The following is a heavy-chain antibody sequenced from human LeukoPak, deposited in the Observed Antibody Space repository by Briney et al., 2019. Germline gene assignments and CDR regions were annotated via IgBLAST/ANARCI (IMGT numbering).Heavy chain of an antibody. CDR1: GGSFIGYD. V-gene: IGHV4-34*01. Sequence: SETLSLTCAVYGGSFIGYDWTWIRQPPGKGLEWIGELNHSGGTNYNPSLKSRVTISVDTSKNQFSLKLSSVTAADTAVYYCASLARGGKWFDPWGQGTLVTVSS. CDR3: ASLARGGKWFDP. CDR2: LNHSGGT. D-gene: IGHD6-6*01. J-gene: IGHJ5*02.